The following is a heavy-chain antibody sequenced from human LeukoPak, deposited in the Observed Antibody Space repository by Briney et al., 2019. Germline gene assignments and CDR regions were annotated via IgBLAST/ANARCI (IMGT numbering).Heavy chain of an antibody. J-gene: IGHJ3*02. CDR3: VRKNRDFNAAFDI. D-gene: IGHD1-14*01. Sequence: GGSLRLSCAASGFTVSNNYMSWVRQAPGKELEWVSISYSDSNTNYADSVKGRFTISRDTSQNTLSLQMNSLRAEDTAVYYCVRKNRDFNAAFDIWGQGTVVTVSS. V-gene: IGHV3-53*01. CDR1: GFTVSNNY. CDR2: SYSDSNT.